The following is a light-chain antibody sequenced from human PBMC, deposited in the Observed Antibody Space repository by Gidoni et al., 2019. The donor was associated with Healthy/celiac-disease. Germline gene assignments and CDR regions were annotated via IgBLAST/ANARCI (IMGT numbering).Light chain of an antibody. J-gene: IGKJ3*01. CDR1: QSLLHSNGYNY. Sequence: DIVMTQSPLSLPVTPGEPASIPCRSSQSLLHSNGYNYLDWYLQKPGQSPQLLIYLGSNRASGVPDRFSGSGSGKYFTLKISRVEAEDVGVYYRMQALQTLFTFGPGTKGDIK. CDR2: LGS. V-gene: IGKV2-28*01. CDR3: MQALQTLFT.